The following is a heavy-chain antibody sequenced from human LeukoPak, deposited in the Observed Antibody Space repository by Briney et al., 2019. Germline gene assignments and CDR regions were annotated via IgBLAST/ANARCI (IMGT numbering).Heavy chain of an antibody. CDR1: GYTFTSYY. V-gene: IGHV1-46*01. CDR2: FNPSGGST. CDR3: ARGYYDFWSGYSTPAVDY. Sequence: ASVKVSCKASGYTFTSYYMHWVRQAPGQGLEWMGIFNPSGGSTSYAQKFQGRVTMTRDTSTSTVYMELSSLRSEDTAVYYCARGYYDFWSGYSTPAVDYWGQGTLVTVSS. J-gene: IGHJ4*02. D-gene: IGHD3-3*01.